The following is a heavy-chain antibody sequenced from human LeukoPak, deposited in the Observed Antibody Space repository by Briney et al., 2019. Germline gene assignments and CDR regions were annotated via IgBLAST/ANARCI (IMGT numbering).Heavy chain of an antibody. J-gene: IGHJ5*02. CDR1: GYTFTNYA. CDR3: ARDLNYGSGSYPSLFWFDP. Sequence: ASVTVSCKASGYTFTNYAMHWVRLAPGQRLEWMGWINAGNGNTKYSQKFQGRVTITRDTSASTAYMELSSLRSEDTAVYYCARDLNYGSGSYPSLFWFDPWGQGTLVTVSS. D-gene: IGHD3-10*01. CDR2: INAGNGNT. V-gene: IGHV1-3*01.